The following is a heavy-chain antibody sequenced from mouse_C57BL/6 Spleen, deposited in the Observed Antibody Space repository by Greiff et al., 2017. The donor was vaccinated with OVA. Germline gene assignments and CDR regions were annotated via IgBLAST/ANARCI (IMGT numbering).Heavy chain of an antibody. CDR3: ARRAGDYSNYWYFDV. D-gene: IGHD2-5*01. V-gene: IGHV8-12*01. CDR1: GFSLSTSGMG. Sequence: QVQLKESGPGILQSSQTLSLTCSFSGFSLSTSGMGVSWIRQPSGKGLEWLAHIYWDDDKRYNPSLKSRLTISKDTSRNQVFLKITSVDTADTATYYCARRAGDYSNYWYFDVWGTGTTVTVSS. CDR2: IYWDDDK. J-gene: IGHJ1*03.